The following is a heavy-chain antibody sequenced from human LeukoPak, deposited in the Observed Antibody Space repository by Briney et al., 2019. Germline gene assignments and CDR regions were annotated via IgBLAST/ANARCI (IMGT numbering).Heavy chain of an antibody. V-gene: IGHV3-21*01. D-gene: IGHD3-9*01. CDR3: ARFRSGYYDILTGYYL. CDR2: ISSSSSYI. CDR1: GFTFSSYS. J-gene: IGHJ5*02. Sequence: GGSLRLSCAASGFTFSSYSMNWVRQAPGKGLEWVSSISSSSSYIYYADSVKGRFTISRDNAKNSLYLQMNSLRAEDTAVYYCARFRSGYYDILTGYYLWSQGTLVTVSS.